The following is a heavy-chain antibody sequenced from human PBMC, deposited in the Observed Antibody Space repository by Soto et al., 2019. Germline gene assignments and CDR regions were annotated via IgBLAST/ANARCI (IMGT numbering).Heavy chain of an antibody. CDR3: ARAMGVAAAPDF. CDR2: INSDGSST. CDR1: GFTFSSYW. D-gene: IGHD6-13*01. V-gene: IGHV3-74*01. Sequence: GGSLRLSCAASGFTFSSYWMHWVRQAPGKGLVWVSRINSDGSSTSYADSVKGRFTISRDNAKNTLYLQMNSLRAEDTAVYYCARAMGVAAAPDFWGQGTLVTVSS. J-gene: IGHJ4*02.